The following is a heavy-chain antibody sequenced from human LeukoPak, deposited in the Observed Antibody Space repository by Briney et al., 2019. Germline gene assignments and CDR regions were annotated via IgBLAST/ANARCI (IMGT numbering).Heavy chain of an antibody. CDR1: GYTFTSCG. Sequence: ASVKVSCKASGYTFTSCGISWVRQAPGQGLEWMGWISAYNGNTNYAQKLQGRVTMTTDTSTSTAYMELSRLRSDDTAVYYCARQPTVDTAMVTYYFDYWGQGTLVTVSS. CDR3: ARQPTVDTAMVTYYFDY. D-gene: IGHD5-18*01. CDR2: ISAYNGNT. J-gene: IGHJ4*02. V-gene: IGHV1-18*01.